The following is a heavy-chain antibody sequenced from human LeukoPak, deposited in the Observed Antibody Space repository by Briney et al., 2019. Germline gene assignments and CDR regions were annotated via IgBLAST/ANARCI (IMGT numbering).Heavy chain of an antibody. CDR3: ARSEYLAPFDY. V-gene: IGHV3-23*01. J-gene: IGHJ4*02. CDR1: GFTFTSYG. D-gene: IGHD2-2*02. CDR2: ISGSGGRT. Sequence: GGSLRLSCAASGFTFTSYGMSWVRQAPGKGLDWVSAISGSGGRTNYADSVAGRFTISRDNSKNTLYLQMNSLRAEDTAVYYCARSEYLAPFDYWGQGTLVTVSS.